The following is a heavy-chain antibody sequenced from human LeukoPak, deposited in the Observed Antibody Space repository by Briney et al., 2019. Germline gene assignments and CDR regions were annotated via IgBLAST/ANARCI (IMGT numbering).Heavy chain of an antibody. Sequence: SETLSLTCTVSGGSISSYYWSWIRQPAGKGLEWIGRIYTSGSTNYNPSLKSRVTMSVDTSKNQFSLKLSSVTAADTAVYYCAREGYSSSWYEGGWFDPWGQGTLVTVSS. D-gene: IGHD6-13*01. CDR3: AREGYSSSWYEGGWFDP. CDR1: GGSISSYY. V-gene: IGHV4-4*07. CDR2: IYTSGST. J-gene: IGHJ5*02.